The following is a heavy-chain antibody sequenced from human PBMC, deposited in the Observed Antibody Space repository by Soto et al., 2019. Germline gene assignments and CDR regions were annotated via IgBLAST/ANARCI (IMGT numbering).Heavy chain of an antibody. CDR3: ARRGFDY. Sequence: QVQLVQSGAEVKKPGASVKVSCKASGYAFSSNYIHWGRQASGQGLEWMGVINPSNGRTTYAQNFQDRVTMTRDTSTSTVYLELRSLSSDDTAVYYCARRGFDYWGQGTPVTVSS. CDR1: GYAFSSNY. J-gene: IGHJ4*02. CDR2: INPSNGRT. V-gene: IGHV1-46*01.